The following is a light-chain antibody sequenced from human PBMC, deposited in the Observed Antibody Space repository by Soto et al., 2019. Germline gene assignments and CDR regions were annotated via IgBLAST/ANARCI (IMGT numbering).Light chain of an antibody. V-gene: IGKV3-11*01. CDR2: DAS. CDR1: QSIGLA. J-gene: IGKJ1*01. Sequence: EIVLTQSPATLSLSPWERATLSCRASQSIGLAIAWYQHKPGQAPRLLLFDASQRATGIPARFRGSGSGTDFTLSISSLEPEDFAVYYCQQRTDRPPWTFGQGTKVDIK. CDR3: QQRTDRPPWT.